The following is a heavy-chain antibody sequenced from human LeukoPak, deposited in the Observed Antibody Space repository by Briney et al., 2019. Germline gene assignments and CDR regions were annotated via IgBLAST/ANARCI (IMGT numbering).Heavy chain of an antibody. CDR2: ISSSGSTI. CDR3: ARIDCSGGSCYSGYFDY. J-gene: IGHJ4*02. V-gene: IGHV3-48*03. CDR1: GFTFSSYE. Sequence: PGGSLRLSCAASGFTFSSYETNWVRQAPGKGLEWVSYISSSGSTIYYADSVKGRFTISRDNAKNSLYLQMNSLRAEDTAVYYCARIDCSGGSCYSGYFDYWGQGTLVTVSS. D-gene: IGHD2-15*01.